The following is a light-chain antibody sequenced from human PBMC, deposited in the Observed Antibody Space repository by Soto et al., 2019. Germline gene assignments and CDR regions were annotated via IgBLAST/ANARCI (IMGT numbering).Light chain of an antibody. V-gene: IGLV2-8*01. CDR3: GSYSSTATREV. J-gene: IGLJ1*01. Sequence: QSALTQPPSASGSPGQSVTISCTGTSSDVGGYNYVSWYQQHPGKAPKLIIYEVRERPSGVPDRFSGSKSGNTASLTVSGLQAEDEADYYCGSYSSTATREVFGTGTKLTVL. CDR1: SSDVGGYNY. CDR2: EVR.